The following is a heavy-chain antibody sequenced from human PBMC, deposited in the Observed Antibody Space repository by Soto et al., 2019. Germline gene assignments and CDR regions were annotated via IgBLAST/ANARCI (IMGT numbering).Heavy chain of an antibody. J-gene: IGHJ6*02. CDR1: GFTFSTYW. Sequence: PGGSLRLSCAASGFTFSTYWMSWVRQAPGKGLEWVANIKEDGSEKYYVDSVEGRFTISRDNAKNSLYLQMTSLRAGDTALSYCARGWGYFDSSGFPYLYAMDVWGQGTTVTVSS. D-gene: IGHD3-22*01. CDR3: ARGWGYFDSSGFPYLYAMDV. CDR2: IKEDGSEK. V-gene: IGHV3-7*01.